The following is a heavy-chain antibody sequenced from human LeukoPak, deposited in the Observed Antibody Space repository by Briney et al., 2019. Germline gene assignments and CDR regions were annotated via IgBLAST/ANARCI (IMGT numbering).Heavy chain of an antibody. J-gene: IGHJ4*02. CDR1: GGTISSYY. CDR3: ARGAWKFDF. CDR2: VYYSGST. Sequence: SETLSLTCSVSGGTISSYYWSWIRQPPGKGLEWIGYVYYSGSTNYNPSLKSRVTISIDTSKNQFSLKLSSVTAADTAVYYCARGAWKFDFWGQGTLVTVSS. D-gene: IGHD1-1*01. V-gene: IGHV4-59*01.